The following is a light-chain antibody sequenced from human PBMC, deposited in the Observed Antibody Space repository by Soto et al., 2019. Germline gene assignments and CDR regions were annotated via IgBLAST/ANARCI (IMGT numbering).Light chain of an antibody. CDR2: GAS. CDR1: QSVNIY. J-gene: IGKJ4*01. CDR3: QPYDDLLRLT. V-gene: IGKV3D-15*01. Sequence: EIVMTQSPATLSVSPGERATLSCRASQSVNIYLAWYQQKPGQAPRLLIFGASSRATGIPARFSGSGSGTEFNLTISSLQSEDLAVYFCQPYDDLLRLTFGGGTKVDIK.